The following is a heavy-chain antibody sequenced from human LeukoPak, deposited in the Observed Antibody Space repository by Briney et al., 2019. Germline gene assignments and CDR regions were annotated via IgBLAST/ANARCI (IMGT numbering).Heavy chain of an antibody. Sequence: GGSLRLSCAASGFTFSNYAMSWIRQDPGKGLEWVSTISASGGSTYYADSVRGRFTISRDNSKNTLYLQMNSLRAEDTAVYYCAKRNYDFWSGYDIFDYWGQGTLVTVSS. D-gene: IGHD3-3*01. V-gene: IGHV3-23*01. CDR2: ISASGGST. J-gene: IGHJ4*02. CDR3: AKRNYDFWSGYDIFDY. CDR1: GFTFSNYA.